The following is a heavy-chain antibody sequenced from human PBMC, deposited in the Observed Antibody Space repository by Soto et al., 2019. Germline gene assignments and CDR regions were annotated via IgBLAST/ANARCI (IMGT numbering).Heavy chain of an antibody. J-gene: IGHJ6*02. CDR1: GHSFTSYW. Sequence: PGESLKISCKGSGHSFTSYWISWVRQMPGKGLEWMGRIDPSDSYTNYSPSFQGHVTISADKSISTAYLQWSSLKASDTAMYYCARHSDWSSTSCLPWYYGMDVWGQGTTVTVSS. CDR3: ARHSDWSSTSCLPWYYGMDV. D-gene: IGHD2-2*01. CDR2: IDPSDSYT. V-gene: IGHV5-10-1*01.